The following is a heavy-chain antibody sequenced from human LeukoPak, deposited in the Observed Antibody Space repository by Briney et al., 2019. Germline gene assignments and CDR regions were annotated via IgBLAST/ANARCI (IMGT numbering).Heavy chain of an antibody. D-gene: IGHD3-10*01. V-gene: IGHV3-21*01. CDR1: GFTFSSYS. J-gene: IGHJ4*02. Sequence: PGGSLRLSRAASGFTFSSYSMNWVRQAPGKGLEWVSSISSSSSYIYYADSVKGRFTISGDNAKNSLYLQMNSLRAEDTAVYYCARVHMVRGVIITGLDYWGQGTLVTVSS. CDR3: ARVHMVRGVIITGLDY. CDR2: ISSSSSYI.